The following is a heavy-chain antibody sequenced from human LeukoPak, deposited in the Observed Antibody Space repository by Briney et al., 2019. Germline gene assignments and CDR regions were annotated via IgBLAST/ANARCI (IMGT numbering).Heavy chain of an antibody. V-gene: IGHV3-13*01. J-gene: IGHJ4*02. D-gene: IGHD6-13*01. Sequence: GGSLRLSCAASGFTFSSYDMHWVRQATGKGLEWVSAIGTAGDTYYPGSVKGRFTISRENAKNSLYLQMNSLRAGDTAVYYCARGRSSSWGQYYFDYWGQGTLVTVSS. CDR2: IGTAGDT. CDR1: GFTFSSYD. CDR3: ARGRSSSWGQYYFDY.